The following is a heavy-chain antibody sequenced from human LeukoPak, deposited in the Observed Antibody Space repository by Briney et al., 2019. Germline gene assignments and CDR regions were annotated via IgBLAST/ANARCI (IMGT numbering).Heavy chain of an antibody. CDR3: ARDKGIFDDILTGPDAFDI. CDR1: GFTFSSYS. V-gene: IGHV3-48*04. D-gene: IGHD3-9*01. J-gene: IGHJ3*02. CDR2: ISSSSSTI. Sequence: GGSLRLSCAASGFTFSSYSMNWVRQAPGKGLEWVSYISSSSSTIYYADSVKGRFTISRDNAKNSLYLQMNSLRAEDTAVYYCARDKGIFDDILTGPDAFDIWGQGTMVTVSS.